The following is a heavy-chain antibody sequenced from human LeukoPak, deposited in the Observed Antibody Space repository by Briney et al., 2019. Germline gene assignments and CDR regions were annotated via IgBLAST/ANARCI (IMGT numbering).Heavy chain of an antibody. CDR3: ARGGNRHAFDI. D-gene: IGHD4-4*01. J-gene: IGHJ3*02. V-gene: IGHV4-34*01. Sequence: PSETLSLTCAVYGGSFSGYYWSWIRQPPGKGLEWIGEINHSGGTSYNPSLKSRVTISVDTSKNQFSLKLSSVTAADTAVYYCARGGNRHAFDIWGQGTMVTVSS. CDR1: GGSFSGYY. CDR2: INHSGGT.